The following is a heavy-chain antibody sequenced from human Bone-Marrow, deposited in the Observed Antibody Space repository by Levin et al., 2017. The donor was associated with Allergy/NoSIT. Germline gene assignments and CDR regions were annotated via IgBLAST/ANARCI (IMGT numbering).Heavy chain of an antibody. D-gene: IGHD3-10*01. CDR3: GVGFEFRMIDY. Sequence: GGSLRLSCAGSGLTFSKYWMNWVRQTPGKGPVWVSRINTDGRSISYADSVKGRFTISRDNAKNTLHLEMNSLRPEDTAVYYCGVGFEFRMIDYWGQGILVTVSS. CDR2: INTDGRSI. CDR1: GLTFSKYW. V-gene: IGHV3-74*03. J-gene: IGHJ4*02.